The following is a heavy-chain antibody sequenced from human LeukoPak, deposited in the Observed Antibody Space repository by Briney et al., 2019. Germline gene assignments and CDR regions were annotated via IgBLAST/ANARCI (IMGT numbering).Heavy chain of an antibody. J-gene: IGHJ3*02. CDR3: ATHSSGYDSGNDAFDI. CDR2: IYYSGST. Sequence: SETLSLTCTVSGGSISSGDYYWSWIRQPPGKGLEWIGYIYYSGSTYYNPSLKSRVTISVHTSKHRFSLELSSVTAADTAVYYCATHSSGYDSGNDAFDIWGQGTMVTVSS. D-gene: IGHD3-22*01. V-gene: IGHV4-30-4*08. CDR1: GGSISSGDYY.